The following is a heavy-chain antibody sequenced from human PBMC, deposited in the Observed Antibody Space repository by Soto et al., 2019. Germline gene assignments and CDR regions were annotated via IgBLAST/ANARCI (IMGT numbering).Heavy chain of an antibody. CDR3: AHRTTPVTWWFDP. V-gene: IGHV2-5*02. CDR2: IYWDDDK. CDR1: GFSLTTSGVG. J-gene: IGHJ5*02. D-gene: IGHD4-17*01. Sequence: HITLKESGPTLVKPTQTLTLTCTFSGFSLTTSGVGVCWIRQPPGKALDWLALIYWDDDKRYSPSLTSRLTNTKDTSKNQVVLTMTNMDPADTATYFCAHRTTPVTWWFDPWGQGTMVSDSS.